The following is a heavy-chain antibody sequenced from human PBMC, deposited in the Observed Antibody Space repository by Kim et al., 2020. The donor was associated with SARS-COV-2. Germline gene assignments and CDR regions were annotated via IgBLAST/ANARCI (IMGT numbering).Heavy chain of an antibody. Sequence: GGSLRLSCAASGFTFSDYYMSWIRQAPGKGLEWVSYISSSGSTIYYADSVKGRFTISRDNAKNSLYLQMNSLRAEDTAVYYCARDRAAPFHDAFDIWGQGTMVTVSS. CDR3: ARDRAAPFHDAFDI. CDR1: GFTFSDYY. CDR2: ISSSGSTI. D-gene: IGHD6-6*01. J-gene: IGHJ3*02. V-gene: IGHV3-11*01.